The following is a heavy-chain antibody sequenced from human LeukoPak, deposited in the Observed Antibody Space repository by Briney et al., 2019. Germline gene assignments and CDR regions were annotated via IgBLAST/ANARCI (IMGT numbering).Heavy chain of an antibody. V-gene: IGHV1-69*04. Sequence: SVKVSCKASGGTFSSYAISWVRQAPGQGLEWMGRIIPILGIANYAQKFQGRVTITADKSTSTAYMELSRLRSDDTAVYYCARGRYYDILTGYYPLDYWGQGTLVTVSS. CDR1: GGTFSSYA. J-gene: IGHJ4*02. CDR2: IIPILGIA. D-gene: IGHD3-9*01. CDR3: ARGRYYDILTGYYPLDY.